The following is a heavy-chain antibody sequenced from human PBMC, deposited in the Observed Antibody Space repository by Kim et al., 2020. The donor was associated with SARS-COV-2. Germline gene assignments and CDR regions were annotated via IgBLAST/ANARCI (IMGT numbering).Heavy chain of an antibody. Sequence: YNPSLKSRVTISVDTCKNQFSLKLSSVTAADTAVYYCARPRVRFSATRDVWGQGTTVTVSS. J-gene: IGHJ6*02. V-gene: IGHV4-59*12. CDR3: ARPRVRFSATRDV. D-gene: IGHD2-15*01.